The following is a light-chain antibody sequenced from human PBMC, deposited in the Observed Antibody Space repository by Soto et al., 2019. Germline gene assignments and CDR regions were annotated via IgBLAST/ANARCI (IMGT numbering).Light chain of an antibody. CDR3: QHYGTSTRT. CDR2: AAS. CDR1: QSVSATY. J-gene: IGKJ1*01. Sequence: EIVLTQSPGTLSLSPGASATLSCRATQSVSATYLAWHQQKPGQAPRLLIYAASSSATDIPDRFSGSGSGTDFTLVFCSLEPEDFGVYWCQHYGTSTRTFGQGTKVDIK. V-gene: IGKV3-20*01.